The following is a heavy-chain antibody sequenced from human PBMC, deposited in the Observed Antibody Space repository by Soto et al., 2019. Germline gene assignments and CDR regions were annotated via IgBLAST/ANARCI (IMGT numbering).Heavy chain of an antibody. CDR1: GGSIKVGGYY. CDR3: EKDGDYEYFDY. CDR2: IYYSGTT. Sequence: PSETLSLTCTVSGGSIKVGGYYWGWIRQPPGKGLEWLATIYYSGTTYYNPSLKSRLTISLDTSRNLFSLDLTSVTAADTAFYYCEKDGDYEYFDYWGQGTPVTVSS. J-gene: IGHJ4*02. V-gene: IGHV4-39*02. D-gene: IGHD3-22*01.